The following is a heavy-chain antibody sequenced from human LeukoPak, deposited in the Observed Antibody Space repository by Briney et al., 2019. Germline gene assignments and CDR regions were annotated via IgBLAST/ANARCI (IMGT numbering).Heavy chain of an antibody. CDR3: ARSSIAEPGYYYYMDV. CDR1: GGSINSYY. CDR2: IYTSGST. J-gene: IGHJ6*03. D-gene: IGHD6-6*01. Sequence: SETLSLTCTVSGGSINSYYWSWIRQPAGKGLEWIGRIYTSGSTNHNPSLKSRVTMSVDTSKNQFSLKLSSVTAADTAVYYCARSSIAEPGYYYYMDVWGKGTTVTVSS. V-gene: IGHV4-4*07.